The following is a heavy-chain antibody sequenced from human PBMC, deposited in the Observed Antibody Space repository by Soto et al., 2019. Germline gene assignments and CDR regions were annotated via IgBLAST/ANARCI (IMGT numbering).Heavy chain of an antibody. CDR1: GFTFSSYG. V-gene: IGHV3-33*01. CDR3: ARDFTMTAGTTGY. J-gene: IGHJ4*02. Sequence: QVQLVESGGGVVQPGRSLRLSCAASGFTFSSYGMHWVRQAPGKGLEWVAVIWYDGSNKYYADSVKGRFTISRDNSKNTLYLQMNGLRAEDTAVYYCARDFTMTAGTTGYWGQGTLVTVSS. CDR2: IWYDGSNK. D-gene: IGHD4-17*01.